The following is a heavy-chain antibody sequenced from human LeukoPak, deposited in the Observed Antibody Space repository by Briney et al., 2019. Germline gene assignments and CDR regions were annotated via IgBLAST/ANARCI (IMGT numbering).Heavy chain of an antibody. CDR3: ARGSHLLWFGELTDFDY. CDR2: INHSGGT. V-gene: IGHV4-34*01. Sequence: SETLSLTCAVYGGSFSGYYWSWIRQPPGKGLEWIGEINHSGGTNYNPSLKSRVTISVDTSKNQFSLKLSSVTAADTAVYYCARGSHLLWFGELTDFDYWGQGTLVTVSS. D-gene: IGHD3-10*01. J-gene: IGHJ4*02. CDR1: GGSFSGYY.